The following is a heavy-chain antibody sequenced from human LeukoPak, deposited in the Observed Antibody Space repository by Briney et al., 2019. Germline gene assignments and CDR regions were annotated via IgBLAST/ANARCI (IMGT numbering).Heavy chain of an antibody. CDR3: ARGFRPIDY. V-gene: IGHV3-53*01. CDR1: GFTVGTNY. CDR2: IYSGGST. Sequence: GRSLRLSCAASGFTVGTNYMSWVRQAPGKGLEWGSVIYSGGSTYYADAVKGRFTISRDNSMGIRYLQMNSLRAEGTAVYSCARGFRPIDYWGPGTPVTVSS. J-gene: IGHJ4*02.